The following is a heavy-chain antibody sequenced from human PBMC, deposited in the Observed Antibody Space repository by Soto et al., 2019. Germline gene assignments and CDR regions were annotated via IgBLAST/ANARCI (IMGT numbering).Heavy chain of an antibody. J-gene: IGHJ6*02. D-gene: IGHD4-17*01. CDR3: TRSYGDYQDYYGMDV. CDR2: IRSKAYGGTT. V-gene: IGHV3-49*03. Sequence: PGGSLRLSCTASGFTFGDYAMSWFRQAPGKGLEWVGFIRSKAYGGTTEYAASVKGRFTISRDDSKSIAYLQMNSLKTEDTAVYYCTRSYGDYQDYYGMDVWGQGTTVTVSS. CDR1: GFTFGDYA.